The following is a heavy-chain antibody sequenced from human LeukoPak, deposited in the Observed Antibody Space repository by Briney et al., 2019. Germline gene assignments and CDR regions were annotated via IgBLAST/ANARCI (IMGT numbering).Heavy chain of an antibody. V-gene: IGHV3-30-3*01. J-gene: IGHJ4*02. CDR2: ISYDGSNK. D-gene: IGHD6-13*01. CDR3: ARVLESGRSWCGALSY. Sequence: PGKSLRLSCAASGFTFSGYPIHWVRQAPGKGLEWVAVISYDGSNKYYADSVKGRFTISRDNSKNTLYLQMNGLTTEDTAVYHCARVLESGRSWCGALSYWGQGSLVTVSS. CDR1: GFTFSGYP.